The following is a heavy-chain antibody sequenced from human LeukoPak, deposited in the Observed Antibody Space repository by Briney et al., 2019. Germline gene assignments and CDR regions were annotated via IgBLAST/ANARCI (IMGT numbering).Heavy chain of an antibody. D-gene: IGHD3-10*01. CDR1: GFTFSSYA. Sequence: TGGSLRLSCAASGFTFSSYAMSWVRQAPEKGLEWVSALSGSGSTTSYADSVKGRFAISRDNSKNTLYLQMNSLRAEDTAVYYCAKTYFGSGSYYSGPNDSWGQGTLVTVSA. V-gene: IGHV3-23*01. J-gene: IGHJ4*02. CDR3: AKTYFGSGSYYSGPNDS. CDR2: LSGSGSTT.